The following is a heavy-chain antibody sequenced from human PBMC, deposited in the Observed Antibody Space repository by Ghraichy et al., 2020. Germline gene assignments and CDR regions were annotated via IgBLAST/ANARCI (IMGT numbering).Heavy chain of an antibody. CDR2: IDSDGSST. J-gene: IGHJ6*02. D-gene: IGHD3-3*01. CDR3: ARDSPSDFWSGYYYYYGMDV. V-gene: IGHV3-74*01. Sequence: GGSLRLSCAASGFTFSSYWMHWVRQAPGKGLVWVSRIDSDGSSTNYADSVKGRFTISRDNAKNTLYLQMNSLRAEDTAVYYCARDSPSDFWSGYYYYYGMDVWGQGTTVTVSS. CDR1: GFTFSSYW.